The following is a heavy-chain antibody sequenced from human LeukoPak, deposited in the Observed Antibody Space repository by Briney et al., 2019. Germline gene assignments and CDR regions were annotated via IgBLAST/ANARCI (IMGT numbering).Heavy chain of an antibody. Sequence: TSETLSLTCAVYGGSFSGYYWSWIRQPPGKGLEWIGEINHSGSTNYNPSLESRVTISVDTSKNQFSLKLSSVTAADTAVYYCARGLDDYGDYGMDVWGQGTTVTVSS. CDR1: GGSFSGYY. J-gene: IGHJ6*02. D-gene: IGHD4-17*01. V-gene: IGHV4-34*01. CDR2: INHSGST. CDR3: ARGLDDYGDYGMDV.